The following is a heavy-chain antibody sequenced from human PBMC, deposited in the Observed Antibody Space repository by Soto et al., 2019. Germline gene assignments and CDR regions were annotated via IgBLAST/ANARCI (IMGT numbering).Heavy chain of an antibody. J-gene: IGHJ6*02. Sequence: QERLVQSGAEVRKPGSSVKVSCKVTGGTSTRYAINWVRQAPGQGLEWMGGIVPMFGTSKYAQKFQGRVTITADTSTNIAYMELRSLRSEDTAVYYCARDRCTTAKCYTHHLDVWGQGTTVIVSS. CDR2: IVPMFGTS. CDR3: ARDRCTTAKCYTHHLDV. D-gene: IGHD2-8*01. V-gene: IGHV1-69*06. CDR1: GGTSTRYA.